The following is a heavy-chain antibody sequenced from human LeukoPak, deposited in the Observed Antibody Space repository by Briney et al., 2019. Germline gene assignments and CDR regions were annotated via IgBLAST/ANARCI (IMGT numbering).Heavy chain of an antibody. CDR1: GYTFTGYY. CDR3: ARDGYDFWSGYNYYYYGMDV. Sequence: ASVKVSCKASGYTFTGYYMHWVRQAPGQGLGWMGRINPNSGGTNYAQKFQGRVTMTRDTSISTAYMELSRLRSDDTAVYYCARDGYDFWSGYNYYYYGMDVWGQGTTVTVSS. V-gene: IGHV1-2*06. J-gene: IGHJ6*02. CDR2: INPNSGGT. D-gene: IGHD3-3*01.